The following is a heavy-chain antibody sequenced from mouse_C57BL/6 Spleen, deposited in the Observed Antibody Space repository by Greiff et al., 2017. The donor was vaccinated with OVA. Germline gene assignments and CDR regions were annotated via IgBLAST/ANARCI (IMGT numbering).Heavy chain of an antibody. CDR3: ARWDDGYSRWFAY. J-gene: IGHJ3*01. CDR1: GYTFTSYW. CDR2: IDPSDSYT. D-gene: IGHD2-3*01. V-gene: IGHV1-59*01. Sequence: QVQLQQPGAELVRPGTSVKLSCKASGYTFTSYWMHWVKQRPGQGLEWIGVIDPSDSYTNYNQKFKGKATLTVDTSSSTAYMQLSRLTSEDSAVYYCARWDDGYSRWFAYWGQGTLVTVSA.